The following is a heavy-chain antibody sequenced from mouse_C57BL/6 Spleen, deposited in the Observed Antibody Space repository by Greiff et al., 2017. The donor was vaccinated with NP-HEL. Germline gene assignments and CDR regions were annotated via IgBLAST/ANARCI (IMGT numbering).Heavy chain of an antibody. CDR2: ISDGGSYT. CDR3: ARVNPYYAMDY. CDR1: GFTFSSYA. V-gene: IGHV5-4*03. Sequence: EVMLVESGGGLVKPGGSLKLSCAASGFTFSSYAMSWVRQTPEKRLEWVATISDGGSYTYYPDNVKGRFTISRDNAKNNLYLQMSHLKSEDTAMYYCARVNPYYAMDYWGQGTSVTVSS. J-gene: IGHJ4*01. D-gene: IGHD6-1*01.